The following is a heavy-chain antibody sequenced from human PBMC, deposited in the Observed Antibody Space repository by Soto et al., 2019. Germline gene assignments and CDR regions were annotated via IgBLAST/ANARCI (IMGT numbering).Heavy chain of an antibody. J-gene: IGHJ4*02. CDR2: INHSGST. V-gene: IGHV4-34*01. Sequence: ETLSLTCAVYGGSFSGYYWSWIRQPPGKGLEWIGEINHSGSTNYNPSLKSRVTISVDTSKNQFSLKLSSVTAADTAVYYCARMNKGMTTVTTDFDYWGQGTLVTVSS. CDR1: GGSFSGYY. CDR3: ARMNKGMTTVTTDFDY. D-gene: IGHD4-17*01.